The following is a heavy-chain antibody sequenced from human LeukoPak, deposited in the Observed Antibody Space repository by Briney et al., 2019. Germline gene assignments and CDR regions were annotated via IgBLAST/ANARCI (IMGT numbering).Heavy chain of an antibody. J-gene: IGHJ4*02. D-gene: IGHD1-14*01. CDR1: GFSFSSFA. CDR3: VKVVANHDFDY. Sequence: PGGSLRLSCAASGFSFSSFAMHWVRRAPGKGLEYVSAISSSGDSTNYAASVKDRFTISRDNSKSTLYFQMSSLRPEDTALYYCVKVVANHDFDYWGQGTLVTVSS. V-gene: IGHV3-64D*06. CDR2: ISSSGDST.